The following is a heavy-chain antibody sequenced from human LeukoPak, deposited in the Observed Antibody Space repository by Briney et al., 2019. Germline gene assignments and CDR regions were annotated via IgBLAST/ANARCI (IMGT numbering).Heavy chain of an antibody. CDR3: ARDHWDYYGSGTAY. V-gene: IGHV3-20*04. J-gene: IGHJ4*02. Sequence: PGGSLRLSCAASGFTFDDYGMSWVRQAPGKGLEWVSGINWNGGSTGYADSVKGRFTISRDNAKNSLYLQMNSPRAEDTALYYCARDHWDYYGSGTAYWGQGTLVTVSS. D-gene: IGHD3-10*01. CDR1: GFTFDDYG. CDR2: INWNGGST.